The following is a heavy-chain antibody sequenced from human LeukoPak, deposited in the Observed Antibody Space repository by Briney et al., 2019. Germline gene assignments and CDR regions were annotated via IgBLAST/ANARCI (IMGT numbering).Heavy chain of an antibody. CDR1: GYTFTGYY. Sequence: ASVKVSFKASGYTFTGYYMHWVRQAPGQGVEWMGWINPNSGGTNYAQKFQGRVTITRDTSIITAYMELSRLRSDDTAVYYCARVNCSSTSCYSPGYYYYGMDVWGQGTTVTVSS. J-gene: IGHJ6*02. D-gene: IGHD2-2*01. CDR2: INPNSGGT. CDR3: ARVNCSSTSCYSPGYYYYGMDV. V-gene: IGHV1-2*02.